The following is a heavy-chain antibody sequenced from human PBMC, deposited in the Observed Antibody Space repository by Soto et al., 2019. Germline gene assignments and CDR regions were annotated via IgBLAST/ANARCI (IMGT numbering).Heavy chain of an antibody. D-gene: IGHD5-12*01. V-gene: IGHV1-69*13. Sequence: SVTVSCKASGGTFSSYAIIWVRQAPGQGLEWMGGIIPIFGTANYAQKFQGRVTITADESTSTAYMELSSLRSEDTAVYYCARSMATTHYYYGMDVWGQGTTVTVSS. CDR1: GGTFSSYA. CDR2: IIPIFGTA. CDR3: ARSMATTHYYYGMDV. J-gene: IGHJ6*02.